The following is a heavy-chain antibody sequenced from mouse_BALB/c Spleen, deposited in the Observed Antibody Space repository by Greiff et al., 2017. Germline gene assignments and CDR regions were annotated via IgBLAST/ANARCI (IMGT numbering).Heavy chain of an antibody. CDR1: GYTFTSYW. Sequence: VQLQQSGAELAKPGASVKMSCKASGYTFTSYWMHWVKQRPGQGLEWIGYINPSTGYTEYNQKFKDKATLTADKSSSTAYMQLSSLTSEDSAVYYCARGEGDYAMDYWGQGTSVTVSS. J-gene: IGHJ4*01. V-gene: IGHV1-7*01. CDR3: ARGEGDYAMDY. CDR2: INPSTGYT.